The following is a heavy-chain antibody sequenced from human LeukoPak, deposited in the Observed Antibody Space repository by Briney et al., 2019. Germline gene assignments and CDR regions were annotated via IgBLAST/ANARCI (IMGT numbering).Heavy chain of an antibody. CDR2: IAFDGVIK. V-gene: IGHV3-30*10. J-gene: IGHJ4*02. CDR3: ARDMFRGAPDYFDY. CDR1: GFTFSNYP. Sequence: GGSLRLSCAASGFTFSNYPFPWVRQAPGKGLEWVAVIAFDGVIKLYTDSVKGRFTISRDDSKNTLYLQMNGLRAEDSALYYCARDMFRGAPDYFDYWGQGTLVTVSS. D-gene: IGHD3-10*01.